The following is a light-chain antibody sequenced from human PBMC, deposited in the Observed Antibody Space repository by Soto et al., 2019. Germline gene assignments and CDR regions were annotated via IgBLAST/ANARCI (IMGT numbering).Light chain of an antibody. CDR1: QSISNW. Sequence: SQMGHSPTTLSASVGDRVTITCRASQSISNWLAWYQQKPGEAPKLLIYDVSALKRGVPPRFSGSGSGTEFALTIISRQPEDCATYCDPEYDSCSVTFVKGTKVDIK. CDR2: DVS. V-gene: IGKV1-5*01. J-gene: IGKJ1*01. CDR3: PEYDSCSVT.